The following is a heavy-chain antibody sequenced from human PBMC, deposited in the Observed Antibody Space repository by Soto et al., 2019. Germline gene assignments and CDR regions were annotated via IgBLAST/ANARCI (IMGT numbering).Heavy chain of an antibody. CDR1: GSRFSSYA. V-gene: IGHV1-69*13. J-gene: IGHJ4*02. D-gene: IGHD3-3*01. CDR2: IIPIFGTA. Sequence: ASVKVSCKVSGSRFSSYAISWVRQAPGQGLEWMGGIIPIFGTANYAQKFQGRVTITADESTSTAYMELSSLRPEDTAVYYCARDSFRYIRQGALYDFWSGYYNYFDYWGQGTLVTVSS. CDR3: ARDSFRYIRQGALYDFWSGYYNYFDY.